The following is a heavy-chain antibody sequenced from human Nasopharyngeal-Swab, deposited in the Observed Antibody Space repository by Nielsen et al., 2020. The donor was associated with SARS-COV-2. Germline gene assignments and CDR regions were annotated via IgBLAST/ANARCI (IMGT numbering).Heavy chain of an antibody. CDR2: VNHGGST. J-gene: IGHJ4*02. V-gene: IGHV4-34*01. Sequence: WIRQPPGKGLEWIGEVNHGGSTNSNPSLKSRVTMSVDNSKNQLSLNLGSVTAADTAVYYCARGVSDSPDYSPRVFDYWGQGSLVTVSS. D-gene: IGHD3-22*01. CDR3: ARGVSDSPDYSPRVFDY.